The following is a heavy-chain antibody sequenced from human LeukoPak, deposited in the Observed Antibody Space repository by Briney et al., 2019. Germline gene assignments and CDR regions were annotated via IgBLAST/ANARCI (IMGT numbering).Heavy chain of an antibody. Sequence: GGSLRLSCAASGFAFSSYEMSWVRQAPGKGLEWVSGINWNGGSTGYADSVKGRFTISRDNAKNSLYLQMNSLRAEDTALYYCARDGNYYDSSGYGWYFDLWGRGTLVTVSS. CDR2: INWNGGST. V-gene: IGHV3-20*04. CDR1: GFAFSSYE. J-gene: IGHJ2*01. CDR3: ARDGNYYDSSGYGWYFDL. D-gene: IGHD3-22*01.